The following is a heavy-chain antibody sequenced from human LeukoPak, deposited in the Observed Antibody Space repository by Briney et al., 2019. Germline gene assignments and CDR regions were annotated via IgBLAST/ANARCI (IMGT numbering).Heavy chain of an antibody. D-gene: IGHD3-3*01. CDR1: GFTFSSYS. CDR3: AKFSSMYYDFWSGYSTNHYFDY. V-gene: IGHV3-21*04. CDR2: ISSSSSYI. J-gene: IGHJ4*02. Sequence: GGSLRLSCAASGFTFSSYSMNWVRQAPGKGLEWVSSISSSSSYIYYADSVKGRFTISRDNAKNSLYLQMSSLRAEDTAVYYCAKFSSMYYDFWSGYSTNHYFDYWGQGTLVTVSS.